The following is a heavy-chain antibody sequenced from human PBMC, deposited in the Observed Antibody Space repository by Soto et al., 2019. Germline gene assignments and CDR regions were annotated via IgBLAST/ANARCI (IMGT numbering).Heavy chain of an antibody. J-gene: IGHJ4*02. Sequence: QLQLQESGPGLVKPSETLSLTCTVSGGSISSSSYYWGWIRQPPGKGLEWIGNIYYSGSTYYNPALKSRVTISVDTPKKQFSLKLSAVTAADTAVYYCARHELWLWYWGQGTLVTVSS. CDR2: IYYSGST. CDR3: ARHELWLWY. V-gene: IGHV4-39*01. CDR1: GGSISSSSYY. D-gene: IGHD5-18*01.